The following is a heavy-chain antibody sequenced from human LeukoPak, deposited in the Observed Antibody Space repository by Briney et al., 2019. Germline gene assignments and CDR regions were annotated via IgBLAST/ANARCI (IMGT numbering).Heavy chain of an antibody. CDR3: ARQRYYGDYGAFDI. Sequence: GGSLRLSCAASGFTFSSFEMNWVCQAPGKGLEWVSYISSSGSTIYYADSVKGRFTISRDNSKNTLYLQMNSLRAEDTAVYYCARQRYYGDYGAFDIWGQGTMVTVSS. V-gene: IGHV3-48*03. CDR2: ISSSGSTI. J-gene: IGHJ3*02. CDR1: GFTFSSFE. D-gene: IGHD4-17*01.